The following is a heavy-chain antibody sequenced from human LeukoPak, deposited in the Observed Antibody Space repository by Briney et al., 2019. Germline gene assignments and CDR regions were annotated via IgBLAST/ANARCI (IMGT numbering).Heavy chain of an antibody. CDR1: GFTFSSYA. CDR2: ISGSGGST. D-gene: IGHD2-8*01. Sequence: GGSLRLSCAASGFTFSSYAMSWVRQAPGKGLEGVSAISGSGGSTYYADSVKGRFTISRDNSKNTLYLQMNSLRAEDTAVYYCATDPTNGVSYRLDYWGQGTLVTVSS. V-gene: IGHV3-23*01. J-gene: IGHJ4*02. CDR3: ATDPTNGVSYRLDY.